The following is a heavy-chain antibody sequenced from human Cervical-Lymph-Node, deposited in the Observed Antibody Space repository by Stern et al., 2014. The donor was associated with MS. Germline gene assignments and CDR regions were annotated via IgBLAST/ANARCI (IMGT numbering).Heavy chain of an antibody. CDR1: GFTFSSYS. V-gene: IGHV3-21*01. D-gene: IGHD4-23*01. CDR2: LTRSSLYI. J-gene: IGHJ2*01. Sequence: EVQLEESGGGLVKPGESLRLSCAASGFTFSSYSMNWVRQAPGKGLEWVSSLTRSSLYIYHADSLKGRFTISRDNAKNSLYLQMNSLRAEDTAVYYCARGGYDYGGNARHFDLWGRGTLVTVSS. CDR3: ARGGYDYGGNARHFDL.